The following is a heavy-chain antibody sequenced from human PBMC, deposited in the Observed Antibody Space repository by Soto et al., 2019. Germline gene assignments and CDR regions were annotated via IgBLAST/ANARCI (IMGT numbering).Heavy chain of an antibody. CDR3: AKVPRMHSGGSCYFCYFDY. D-gene: IGHD2-15*01. V-gene: IGHV3-23*01. CDR2: ISGSGGST. CDR1: GFTFSSYA. J-gene: IGHJ4*02. Sequence: GGSLRLSCAASGFTFSSYAMSWVRQAPGKGLEWVSAISGSGGSTYYADSVKGRFTISRDNSKNTLYLQMNSLRAEDTAVYYCAKVPRMHSGGSCYFCYFDYWGQGTLVTVSS.